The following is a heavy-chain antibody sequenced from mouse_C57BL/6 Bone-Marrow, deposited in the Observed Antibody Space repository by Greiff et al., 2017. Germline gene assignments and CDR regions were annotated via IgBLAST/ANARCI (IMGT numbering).Heavy chain of an antibody. CDR3: ARDYGSSYWYFDV. D-gene: IGHD1-1*01. V-gene: IGHV1-85*01. J-gene: IGHJ1*03. CDR1: GYTFTSYD. Sequence: QVQLQQSGPELVKPGASVQLSCKASGYTFTSYDINWVKQRPGQGLEWIGWIYPRDGSTKYNEKFKGKATLTVDTSSSTAYMELHSLTSEVSAVYFCARDYGSSYWYFDVWGTGTTVTVSS. CDR2: IYPRDGST.